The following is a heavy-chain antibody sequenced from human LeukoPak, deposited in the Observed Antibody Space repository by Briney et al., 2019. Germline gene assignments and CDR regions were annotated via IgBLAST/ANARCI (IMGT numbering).Heavy chain of an antibody. V-gene: IGHV1-18*04. CDR1: GYTFSQYG. CDR2: ISPFNGYT. J-gene: IGHJ4*02. CDR3: LRDRGILSGYYDWAPDY. Sequence: ASVKVSCKASGYTFSQYGISWVRQAPGQGLEWMGWISPFNGYTNYLQKIEGRVTLTTDTFTSTVYMEMRSLRSDDTAVYYCLRDRGILSGYYDWAPDYWGQGTPVTVSS. D-gene: IGHD3-9*01.